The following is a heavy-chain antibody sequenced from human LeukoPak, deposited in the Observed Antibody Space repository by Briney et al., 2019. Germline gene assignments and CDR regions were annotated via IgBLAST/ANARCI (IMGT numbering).Heavy chain of an antibody. D-gene: IGHD1-1*01. CDR1: RFTFNGSW. CDR2: MDPTGSQK. V-gene: IGHV3-7*01. CDR3: AIWTSGNY. J-gene: IGHJ4*02. Sequence: GGSLRLSCADSRFTFNGSWMNWVRQPPGKGLEWVANMDPTGSQKRYVDSVRGRFTISKDNPGASLYLDMHSLRAEDTAIYYCAIWTSGNYWGQGTLVTVSS.